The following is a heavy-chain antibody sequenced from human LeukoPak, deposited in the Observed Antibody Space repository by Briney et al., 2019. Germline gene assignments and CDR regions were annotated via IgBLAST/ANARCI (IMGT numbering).Heavy chain of an antibody. CDR1: GGSFSGYY. CDR2: INHSGST. V-gene: IGHV4-34*01. D-gene: IGHD3-16*02. Sequence: SETLSLTCAVYGGSFSGYYWSWIRQPPGKGLEWIGEINHSGSTNYNPSLKSRVTISVDTSKNQFSLKLSSVTAADTAVYYCARGGGYYDYVWGSYRHLDYWGQGTLVTVSS. CDR3: ARGGGYYDYVWGSYRHLDY. J-gene: IGHJ4*02.